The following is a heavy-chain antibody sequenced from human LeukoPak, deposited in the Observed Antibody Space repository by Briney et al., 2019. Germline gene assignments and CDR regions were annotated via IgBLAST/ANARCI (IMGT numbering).Heavy chain of an antibody. D-gene: IGHD4-17*01. Sequence: GGSLRLSCAASGFTVSSNYMSWVRQAPGKGLEWVSVIYSGGSTYYADSVKGRFTISRHNSENTLYLQMNSLRAEDTAVYYCARDLYRYSVTSDRPEDYWGQGTLVTVSS. CDR3: ARDLYRYSVTSDRPEDY. CDR2: IYSGGST. J-gene: IGHJ4*02. V-gene: IGHV3-53*04. CDR1: GFTVSSNY.